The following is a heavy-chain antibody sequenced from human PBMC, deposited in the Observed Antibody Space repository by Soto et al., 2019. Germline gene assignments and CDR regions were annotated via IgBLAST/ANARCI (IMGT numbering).Heavy chain of an antibody. CDR3: ASIHDYGGNSYDL. CDR2: LTPGGETT. CDR1: GFNFRGEA. J-gene: IGHJ4*02. V-gene: IGHV3-23*01. Sequence: PGGSLRLSCAASGFNFRGEAMTWVRQAPGKGLEWISALTPGGETTYYINSVKGRFTTSRDNTKNSLYLQMSSLRAEDTAVYYCASIHDYGGNSYDLWGQGSLVTVSS. D-gene: IGHD4-17*01.